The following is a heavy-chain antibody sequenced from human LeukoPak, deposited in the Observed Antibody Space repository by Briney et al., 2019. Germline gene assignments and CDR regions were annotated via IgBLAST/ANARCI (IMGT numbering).Heavy chain of an antibody. CDR1: CGPISSGGYY. CDR3: ASNGDDYGDYPADAFDI. CDR2: IYYSGST. V-gene: IGHV4-31*03. J-gene: IGHJ3*02. Sequence: SQTLSLTCTVSCGPISSGGYYWSWIRQPPGKGLEWIGYIYYSGSTYYNPSLKSRFTISVDTSKNQFSLKLSSVTAADTAVYYCASNGDDYGDYPADAFDIWGQGTMVTVSS. D-gene: IGHD4-17*01.